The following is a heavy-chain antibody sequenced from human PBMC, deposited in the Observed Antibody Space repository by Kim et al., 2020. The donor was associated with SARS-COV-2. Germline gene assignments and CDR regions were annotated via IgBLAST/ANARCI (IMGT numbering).Heavy chain of an antibody. D-gene: IGHD2-21*01. CDR3: ANRHPLWGGFDH. V-gene: IGHV2-5*01. J-gene: IGHJ5*02. Sequence: RYRQSLKSRLTITQDTSKHQVVLTMTNMEPVDTATYYCANRHPLWGGFDHWGQGTLVTVSS.